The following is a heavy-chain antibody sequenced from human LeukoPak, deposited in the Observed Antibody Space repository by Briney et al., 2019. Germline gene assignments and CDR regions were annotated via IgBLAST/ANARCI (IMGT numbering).Heavy chain of an antibody. CDR2: ITGSGDST. Sequence: GGPLRLSCAASGFIFRNYAMSWVRQAPGKGLEWVSAITGSGDSTYYADSVKGRFTISRDNSKNTLYVEMNTLRAEDTAVYYCAKWGDYDILTGYYVSDFWGQGTLVTVSS. V-gene: IGHV3-23*01. J-gene: IGHJ4*02. CDR1: GFIFRNYA. CDR3: AKWGDYDILTGYYVSDF. D-gene: IGHD3-9*01.